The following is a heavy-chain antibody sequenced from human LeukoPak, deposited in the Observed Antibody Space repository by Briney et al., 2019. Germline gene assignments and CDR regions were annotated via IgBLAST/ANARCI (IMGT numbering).Heavy chain of an antibody. CDR2: IIPIFGTA. CDR1: GGTFSSYA. V-gene: IGHV1-69*13. D-gene: IGHD3-22*01. J-gene: IGHJ4*02. CDR3: ASYLGPDYYDSSGYLD. Sequence: ASVKVSCKASGGTFSSYAIRWVRQAPGQGLEWMGGIIPIFGTANYAQKFQGRVTITADESTSTAYMELSSLRSEDTAVYYCASYLGPDYYDSSGYLDWGQGTLVTVSS.